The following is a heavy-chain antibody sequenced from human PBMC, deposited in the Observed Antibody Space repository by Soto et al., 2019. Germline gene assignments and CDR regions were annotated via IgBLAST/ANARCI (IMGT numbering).Heavy chain of an antibody. CDR3: ARGGRSSGWSPVDY. V-gene: IGHV4-59*01. CDR1: GGSISSYY. Sequence: SETLSLTCTVSGGSISSYYWSWIRQPPGKGLEWIGYIYYSGSTNYNPSLKSRVTISVDTSKNQFSLKLSSVTAADTAVYYCARGGRSSGWSPVDYWGQGTLVTVSS. D-gene: IGHD6-19*01. CDR2: IYYSGST. J-gene: IGHJ4*02.